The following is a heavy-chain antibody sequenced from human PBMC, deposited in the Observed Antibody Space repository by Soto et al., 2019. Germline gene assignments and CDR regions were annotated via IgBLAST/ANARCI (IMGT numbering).Heavy chain of an antibody. CDR2: ISAYNGNT. D-gene: IGHD6-13*01. Sequence: QVQLVQSGAEVKKPGASVKVSCKASGYTFTSYGISWVRQAPGQGLEWMGWISAYNGNTNYAQKLQGRVTMTTDTSTSTAYMELRSRRSDDPAVYYCARDPPSTYSSSWYHHYYHYGMDVWGQGTTVTVSS. CDR1: GYTFTSYG. CDR3: ARDPPSTYSSSWYHHYYHYGMDV. J-gene: IGHJ6*02. V-gene: IGHV1-18*01.